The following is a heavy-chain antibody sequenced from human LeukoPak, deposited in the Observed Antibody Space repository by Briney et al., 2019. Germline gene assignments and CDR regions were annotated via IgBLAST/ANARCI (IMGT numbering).Heavy chain of an antibody. CDR1: GGSFSGYY. J-gene: IGHJ4*02. V-gene: IGHV4-34*12. Sequence: SETLSLTCAVYGGSFSGYYWSWIRQPPGKGLEWIGEIIHSGSTNYNPSLKSRVTISVDTSKNQFSLKLSSVTAADTAVYYRASLTYCSSTSCYVFSDYWGQGTLVTVS. D-gene: IGHD2-2*01. CDR2: IIHSGST. CDR3: ASLTYCSSTSCYVFSDY.